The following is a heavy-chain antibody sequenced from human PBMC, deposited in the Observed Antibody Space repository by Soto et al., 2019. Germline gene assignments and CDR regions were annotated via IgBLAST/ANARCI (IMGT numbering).Heavy chain of an antibody. CDR2: IYYSGST. V-gene: IGHV4-31*03. CDR1: GGSISSGGYY. D-gene: IGHD6-13*01. CDR3: ARALNKNSNNDFYDY. J-gene: IGHJ4*02. Sequence: SSETLSLTCTVSGGSISSGGYYWSWIRQHPGKGLEWIGYIYYSGSTYYNPSLKSRVTISVDTSKNQFSLKLSSVTAADTAVYYCARALNKNSNNDFYDYWGQGTLVTVSS.